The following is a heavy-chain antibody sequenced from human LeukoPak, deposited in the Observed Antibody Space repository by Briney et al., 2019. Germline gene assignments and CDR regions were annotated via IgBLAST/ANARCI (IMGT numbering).Heavy chain of an antibody. V-gene: IGHV4-4*07. CDR1: GGSISSYY. CDR3: ARSGPIAVAGVDY. J-gene: IGHJ4*02. CDR2: IYSSGNT. D-gene: IGHD6-19*01. Sequence: PSETLSLTCIVSGGSISSYYWSWIRQPAGKGLEWIGRIYSSGNTNYNPSLKSRVTISVDKSKNQFSLKLSSVTAADTAVYYCARSGPIAVAGVDYSGQGTLVTVSS.